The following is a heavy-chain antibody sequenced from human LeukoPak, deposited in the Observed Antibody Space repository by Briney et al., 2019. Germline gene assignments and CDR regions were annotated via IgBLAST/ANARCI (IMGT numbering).Heavy chain of an antibody. CDR2: IYQSGST. CDR3: ARRSEYFQD. CDR1: GYSITSGFY. J-gene: IGHJ1*01. V-gene: IGHV4-38-2*01. Sequence: ASETQSLTCAVSGYSITSGFYWAWIRHAPGKGLEWIGSIYQSGSTYYNPSIKIRVTISLDTSKNQYPLRLSSVTAADTAVYYCARRSEYFQDWGQGTLLTVSS.